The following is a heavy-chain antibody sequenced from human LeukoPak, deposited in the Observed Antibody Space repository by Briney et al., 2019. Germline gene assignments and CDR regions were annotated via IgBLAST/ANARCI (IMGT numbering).Heavy chain of an antibody. CDR2: KWIDGRNE. Sequence: PGTSLRLSCAASEFIIRNLGIHWVRQAPGKGLEWVAIKWIDGRNEFYADSVKGRFTLSRDYPKNMVFLQMNGLRAEDTAVYYCATDGNPYYFTDWGQGALVTVSS. CDR1: EFIIRNLG. V-gene: IGHV3-33*01. J-gene: IGHJ4*02. CDR3: ATDGNPYYFTD. D-gene: IGHD3-22*01.